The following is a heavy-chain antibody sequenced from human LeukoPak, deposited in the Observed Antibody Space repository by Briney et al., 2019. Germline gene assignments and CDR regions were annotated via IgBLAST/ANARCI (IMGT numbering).Heavy chain of an antibody. CDR1: GYTFTGYY. J-gene: IGHJ4*02. CDR2: INPDSGGT. V-gene: IGHV1-2*02. CDR3: ARGLSRRVAVAGTAHYFGY. Sequence: ASVKVSCKASGYTFTGYYMHWVRQAPGQGLEWMGWINPDSGGTNYAQKLQGRVTMTTDTSTSTAYMELRSLRSDDTAVYYCARGLSRRVAVAGTAHYFGYWGQGTLVTVSS. D-gene: IGHD6-19*01.